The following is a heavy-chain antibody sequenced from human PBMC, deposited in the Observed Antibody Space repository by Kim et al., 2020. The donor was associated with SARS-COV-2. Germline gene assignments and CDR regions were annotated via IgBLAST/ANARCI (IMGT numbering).Heavy chain of an antibody. D-gene: IGHD6-13*01. CDR3: ATSSIAAASFDY. CDR1: GFTFSSYG. V-gene: IGHV3-30*03. CDR2: ISYDGSNK. J-gene: IGHJ4*02. Sequence: GGSLRLSCAASGFTFSSYGMHWVRQAPGMALEWVAVISYDGSNKYYADSVKGGFTISRDNSKNTLYLQMNSLIAEDTAVYYCATSSIAAASFDYWGQGTLVTVSS.